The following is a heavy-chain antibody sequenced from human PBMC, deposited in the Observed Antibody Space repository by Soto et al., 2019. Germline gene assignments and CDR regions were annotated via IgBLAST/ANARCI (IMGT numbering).Heavy chain of an antibody. Sequence: GPLRLSCTASGFTFGDYAMSWVRQAPGKGLGWVGFIRSKAYGGTTEYAASVKGSFTTSRDDSKSIAYLQMNSLKAEDTAVYYCTREDDSSGFGAFDIWGQGTMVTVSS. V-gene: IGHV3-49*04. D-gene: IGHD3-22*01. CDR2: IRSKAYGGTT. J-gene: IGHJ3*02. CDR3: TREDDSSGFGAFDI. CDR1: GFTFGDYA.